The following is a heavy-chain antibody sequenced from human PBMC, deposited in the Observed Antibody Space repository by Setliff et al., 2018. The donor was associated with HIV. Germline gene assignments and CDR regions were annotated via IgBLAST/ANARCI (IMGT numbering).Heavy chain of an antibody. CDR3: ARGRVMVYANRRYYYYMDV. CDR2: MNPNSSNT. D-gene: IGHD2-8*01. J-gene: IGHJ6*03. V-gene: IGHV1-8*02. CDR1: GGPFSSYT. Sequence: ASVKVSCKASGGPFSSYTFSWVRQVPGQGLEWVGWMNPNSSNTGYAQKFQGRVAMTRNTSINTAYMELSSLRSEETAVYYCARGRVMVYANRRYYYYMDVWGKGTTVTVSS.